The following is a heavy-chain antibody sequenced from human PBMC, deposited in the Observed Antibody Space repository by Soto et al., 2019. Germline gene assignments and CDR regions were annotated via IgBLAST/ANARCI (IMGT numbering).Heavy chain of an antibody. J-gene: IGHJ6*02. Sequence: EVQLVESGGGLVKPGGSLRLSCAASGFTFSSYSMNWVRQAPGKGLEWVSSISSSSSYIYYADSVKGRFTISRDNAKNSLYLQMNSLRAEDTAVYYCARYYGLNGYYYYGMDVWGQGTTVTVSS. CDR2: ISSSSSYI. CDR3: ARYYGLNGYYYYGMDV. V-gene: IGHV3-21*01. CDR1: GFTFSSYS. D-gene: IGHD4-17*01.